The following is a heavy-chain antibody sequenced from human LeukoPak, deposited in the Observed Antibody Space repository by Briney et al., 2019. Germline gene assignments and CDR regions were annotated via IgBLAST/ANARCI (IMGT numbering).Heavy chain of an antibody. V-gene: IGHV4-4*02. CDR2: IYHSGSP. J-gene: IGHJ3*02. CDR3: ARGSSSAAATAFDI. Sequence: SETLSLTCAVSGGSISSNNWWGWVRQPPGKGLEWIGEIYHSGSPNYNPSLKSRVTISVDKSRNHFSLNLSSVTAADTAVYYCARGSSSAAATAFDIWGQGTMVTVSS. CDR1: GGSISSNNW. D-gene: IGHD6-13*01.